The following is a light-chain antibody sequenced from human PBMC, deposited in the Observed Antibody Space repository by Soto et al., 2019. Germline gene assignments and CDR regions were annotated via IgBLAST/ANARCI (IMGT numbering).Light chain of an antibody. CDR1: VSNIGSNF. J-gene: IGLJ3*02. CDR3: AARDDGLSGVV. Sequence: QSVLTQPPSASGTPGQTITLSCSGRVSNIGSNFIYWYQQLPVTAPKLLIYTNNELPSGVPDRFSASKSGTSASLAISGLWSEDAADYHCAARDDGLSGVVFGGGTKLTVL. CDR2: TNN. V-gene: IGLV1-47*03.